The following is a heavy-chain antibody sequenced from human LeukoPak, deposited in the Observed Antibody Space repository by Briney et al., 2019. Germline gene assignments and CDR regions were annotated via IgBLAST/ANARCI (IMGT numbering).Heavy chain of an antibody. J-gene: IGHJ4*02. V-gene: IGHV3-11*04. Sequence: GGSLRLSCAASGFTISDYYMSWIRQAPGKGLEWVSYISSSGSTIYCADSVKGRFTISRDNAKNSLYLQMNSLRAEDTAVYYCARDDYGDYGPQSNDYWGQGTLVTVSS. CDR1: GFTISDYY. CDR2: ISSSGSTI. CDR3: ARDDYGDYGPQSNDY. D-gene: IGHD4-17*01.